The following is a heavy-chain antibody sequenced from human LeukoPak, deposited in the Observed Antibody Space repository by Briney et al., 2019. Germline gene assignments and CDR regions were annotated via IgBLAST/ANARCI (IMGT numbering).Heavy chain of an antibody. J-gene: IGHJ5*02. D-gene: IGHD2-21*02. CDR3: ARGHNYCGGDCSPFDP. CDR2: INPNSGGT. Sequence: GASVKVSCKASGYTFTGYYMHWVRQAPGQGLEWMGWINPNSGGTNYAQKFQGRVTMTRDTSISTAYMELSRLRSDDTAVYYCARGHNYCGGDCSPFDPWGQGTLVTVSS. CDR1: GYTFTGYY. V-gene: IGHV1-2*02.